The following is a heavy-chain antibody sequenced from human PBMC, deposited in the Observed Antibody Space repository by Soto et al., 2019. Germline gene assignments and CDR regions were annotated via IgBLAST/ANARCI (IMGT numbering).Heavy chain of an antibody. D-gene: IGHD2-8*01. CDR3: ARQARYYTNGVCYPDGAFDI. J-gene: IGHJ3*02. CDR1: GYSFTSYW. CDR2: IYPGDSDT. V-gene: IGHV5-51*01. Sequence: PGESLKISCKGSGYSFTSYWIGWVRQMPGKGLEGMGIIYPGDSDTRYSPSFQGQVTISADKSISTAYLQWSSLKASDAAMYYCARQARYYTNGVCYPDGAFDIWGQGTMVTVSS.